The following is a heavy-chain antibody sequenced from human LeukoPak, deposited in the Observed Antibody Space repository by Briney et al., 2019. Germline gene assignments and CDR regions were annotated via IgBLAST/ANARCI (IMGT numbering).Heavy chain of an antibody. J-gene: IGHJ4*02. CDR1: GFAFGIYA. V-gene: IGHV3-69-1*02. D-gene: IGHD1-26*01. Sequence: PGGSLRLPCSASGFAFGIYALNWFRHTPGKGLEWLSYISSTNAIYYADSVKGRFTISRDNAKESLYLQMNSLRAEDTAVYYCARDDKWAFDYWGQGTLVTVSP. CDR2: ISSTNAI. CDR3: ARDDKWAFDY.